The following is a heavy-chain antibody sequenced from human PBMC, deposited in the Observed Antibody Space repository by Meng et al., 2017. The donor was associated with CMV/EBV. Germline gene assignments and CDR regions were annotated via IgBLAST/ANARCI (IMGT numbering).Heavy chain of an antibody. D-gene: IGHD2-2*01. Sequence: ASVKVSCKASGYTFTGYYMHWVRQAPGQGLEWMGWNNPNSGGTNYAQKFQGRVTMTRDTSISTAYMELSRLRSDDTAVYYCARRYCSSTSCQRYFDYWGQGTLVTVSS. V-gene: IGHV1-2*02. CDR2: NNPNSGGT. J-gene: IGHJ4*02. CDR3: ARRYCSSTSCQRYFDY. CDR1: GYTFTGYY.